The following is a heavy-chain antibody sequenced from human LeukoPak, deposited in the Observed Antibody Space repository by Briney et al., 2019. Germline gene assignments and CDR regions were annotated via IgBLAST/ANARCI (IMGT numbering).Heavy chain of an antibody. J-gene: IGHJ4*02. D-gene: IGHD2-21*02. CDR1: GVSISSSTSY. CDR3: ASLRVTTYYFDY. V-gene: IGHV4-39*01. CDR2: IYYSGRT. Sequence: SETLSLTCTVSGVSISSSTSYWGWIRQPPGKGLEWIGYIYYSGRTYYNPSLKSRLTISVDTSKNQFSLKLSSVTAADTAVYYCASLRVTTYYFDYWGQGTLVTVSS.